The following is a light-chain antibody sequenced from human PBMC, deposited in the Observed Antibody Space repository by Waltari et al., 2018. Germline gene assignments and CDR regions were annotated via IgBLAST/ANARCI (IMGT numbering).Light chain of an antibody. CDR3: LQTSTTPFV. CDR2: AAS. J-gene: IGKJ3*01. V-gene: IGKV1-39*01. CDR1: QDITTY. Sequence: DIQVTQSPSSLSASVGDRVTITCRTSQDITTYLKWYQHRPGKAPQLLIYAASDLQSGVPSRFSGSGSGTDFTLTIDSLQPADFATYYCLQTSTTPFVFGPGTRVDIK.